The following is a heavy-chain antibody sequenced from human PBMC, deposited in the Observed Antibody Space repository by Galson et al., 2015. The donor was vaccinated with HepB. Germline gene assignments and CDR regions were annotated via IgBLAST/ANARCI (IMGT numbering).Heavy chain of an antibody. Sequence: SVKVSCKASGYTFTTYGITWVRQAPGQGLEWMGWISPYSGNTNYAQKLQGRVTMTTDTSTSTAYMELRSLKSDDTAVYYCAVSTIGYSIYYYYYMDVWGKGTTVTVSS. CDR1: GYTFTTYG. D-gene: IGHD2-15*01. V-gene: IGHV1-18*01. CDR3: AVSTIGYSIYYYYYMDV. J-gene: IGHJ6*03. CDR2: ISPYSGNT.